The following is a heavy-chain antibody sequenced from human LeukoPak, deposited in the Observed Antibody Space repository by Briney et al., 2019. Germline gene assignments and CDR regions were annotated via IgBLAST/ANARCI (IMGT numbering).Heavy chain of an antibody. CDR1: GFTFSSYS. V-gene: IGHV3-21*01. J-gene: IGHJ4*02. Sequence: GGSLRLSCAASGFTFSSYSMNWVRQAPGKGLEWVSSISSSSSYIYYADSVKGRFTISRDNSKNTLYLQMNSLRAEDTAVYYCVRDDDRPDNGLDYWGQGTLVTVSS. CDR2: ISSSSSYI. CDR3: VRDDDRPDNGLDY. D-gene: IGHD3-22*01.